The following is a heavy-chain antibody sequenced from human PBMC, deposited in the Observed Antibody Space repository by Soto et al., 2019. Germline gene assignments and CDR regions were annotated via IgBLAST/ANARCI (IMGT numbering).Heavy chain of an antibody. CDR3: ARYQIPYCSGGICSNPFEY. J-gene: IGHJ4*02. D-gene: IGHD2-15*01. CDR2: LSYAGSTK. CDR1: RSTLSSYA. Sequence: GGSLRLPCAASRSTLSSYALPWVRQAPGKVLEWVAVLSYAGSTKYYAASVKGRFTISRDKSKNTLYLQMNSLRAAVTAVYYCARYQIPYCSGGICSNPFEYWGQGT. V-gene: IGHV3-30-3*01.